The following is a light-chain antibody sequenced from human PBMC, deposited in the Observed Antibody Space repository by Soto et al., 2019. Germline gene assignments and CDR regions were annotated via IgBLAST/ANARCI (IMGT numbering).Light chain of an antibody. CDR2: DVT. Sequence: QSVLTQPASVSGSPGQSITISCTGTSSDVGAYNYVSWYQQHPGKAPKLIIYDVTYRPSGISNRFSGSKSANTASLTISGLQAEDEADYYCCSYTSSTTKVFGGGTK. CDR1: SSDVGAYNY. J-gene: IGLJ2*01. CDR3: CSYTSSTTKV. V-gene: IGLV2-14*03.